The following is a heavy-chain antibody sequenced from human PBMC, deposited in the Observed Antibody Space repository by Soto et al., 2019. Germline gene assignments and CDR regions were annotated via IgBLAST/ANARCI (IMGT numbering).Heavy chain of an antibody. D-gene: IGHD3-22*01. CDR1: GFTFSSYW. V-gene: IGHV3-7*01. CDR2: IKQDGSEE. CDR3: ARSGDYYDSSGYCLLVYYYGMDV. Sequence: GGSLRLSCAASGFTFSSYWMSWVRQAPGKGLEWVANIKQDGSEEYYVDSVKGRFTISRDNAKNSLYLQMNSLRAEDTAVYYCARSGDYYDSSGYCLLVYYYGMDVWGQGTTVTVSS. J-gene: IGHJ6*02.